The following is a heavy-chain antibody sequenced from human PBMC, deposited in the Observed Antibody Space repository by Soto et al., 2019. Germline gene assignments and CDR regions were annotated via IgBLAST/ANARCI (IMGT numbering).Heavy chain of an antibody. V-gene: IGHV4-30-4*01. Sequence: PSETLSLTCTVSGGSISSGGYYWSWISQPPGKGLEWIGYIYYSGSTYYNPSLKSRVTISVDTSKNQFSLKLSSVTAADTAVYYCARDNAAAGGFDYWGQGTLVTVSS. D-gene: IGHD6-13*01. J-gene: IGHJ4*02. CDR3: ARDNAAAGGFDY. CDR1: GGSISSGGYY. CDR2: IYYSGST.